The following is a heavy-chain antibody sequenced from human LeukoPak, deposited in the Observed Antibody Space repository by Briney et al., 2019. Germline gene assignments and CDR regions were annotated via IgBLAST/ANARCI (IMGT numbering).Heavy chain of an antibody. D-gene: IGHD1-26*01. V-gene: IGHV4-61*01. CDR3: ARDLVGTY. Sequence: SQTLSLTCTVSGGSISSSSYYWNWIRQPPGKGLEWIGYIYDSGRTNYNPSLRSRVTISVDMSKNQFSLKLTSVTAADTAVYYCARDLVGTYWGQGTLATVSS. J-gene: IGHJ4*02. CDR2: IYDSGRT. CDR1: GGSISSSSYY.